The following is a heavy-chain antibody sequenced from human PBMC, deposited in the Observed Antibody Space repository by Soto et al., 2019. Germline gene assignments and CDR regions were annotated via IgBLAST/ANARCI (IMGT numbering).Heavy chain of an antibody. CDR2: INSGGTT. CDR1: GFTLSTYA. D-gene: IGHD4-4*01. Sequence: PGGSLRLSCAASGFTLSTYAMTWVRQAPGKGLEWVSAINSGGTTYHADSVKGRFTISRDNSKNTLYLQMNSLRAEDTAVYYCAKDLPVTTWGYFDCWGQGTLVTVSS. J-gene: IGHJ4*02. V-gene: IGHV3-23*01. CDR3: AKDLPVTTWGYFDC.